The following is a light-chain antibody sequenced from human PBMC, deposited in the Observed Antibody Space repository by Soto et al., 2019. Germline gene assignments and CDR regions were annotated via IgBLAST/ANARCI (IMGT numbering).Light chain of an antibody. CDR3: QQLKTYPFT. J-gene: IGKJ5*01. Sequence: GESVTITCRASQVISTSLAWYQVKPGKAPKLLIYAASTLESGVPSRFSATVSGTEFSLTITSLQPEDFATYYCQQLKTYPFTFGQGTRLEIK. V-gene: IGKV1-9*01. CDR1: QVISTS. CDR2: AAS.